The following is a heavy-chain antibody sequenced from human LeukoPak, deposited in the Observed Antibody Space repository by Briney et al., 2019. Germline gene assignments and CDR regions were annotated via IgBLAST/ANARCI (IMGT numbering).Heavy chain of an antibody. V-gene: IGHV3-21*01. CDR2: IRSSGGNI. CDR3: ARGLAGLLVVPNRGYYYHMDV. D-gene: IGHD2-2*01. Sequence: GGSLRLSCAASGFTFGTYGINWVRQAPGKGLERVSSIRSSGGNIYYADSVKGRFTISRDNAKNSLYLQMNSLRAEDTAVYYCARGLAGLLVVPNRGYYYHMDVWGKGTTVTVSS. CDR1: GFTFGTYG. J-gene: IGHJ6*03.